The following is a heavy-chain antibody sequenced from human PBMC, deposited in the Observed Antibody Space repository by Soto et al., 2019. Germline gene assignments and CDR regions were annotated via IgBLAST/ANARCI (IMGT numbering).Heavy chain of an antibody. CDR1: GFTFSSYA. Sequence: GGSLRLSCAASGFTFSSYAMSWVRQAPGKGLEWVSAISGSGGSTYYADSVKGRFTISRDNSKNTLYLQMNSLRAEDTAVYYCAKFMDIVVVVAATPGYWGQGTLVTVSS. J-gene: IGHJ4*02. D-gene: IGHD2-15*01. CDR2: ISGSGGST. CDR3: AKFMDIVVVVAATPGY. V-gene: IGHV3-23*01.